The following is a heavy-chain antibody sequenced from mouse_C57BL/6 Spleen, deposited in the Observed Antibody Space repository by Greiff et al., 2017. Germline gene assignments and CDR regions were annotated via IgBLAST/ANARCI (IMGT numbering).Heavy chain of an antibody. CDR3: TRSYYGSREAWFAY. V-gene: IGHV1-15*01. Sequence: QVQLKQSGAELVRPGASVTLSCKASGYTFTDYEMHWVKQTPVHGLEWIGAIDPETGGTAYNQKFKGKAILTADKSSSTAYMELRSLTSEDSAVYYCTRSYYGSREAWFAYWGQGTLVTVSA. J-gene: IGHJ3*01. CDR2: IDPETGGT. CDR1: GYTFTDYE. D-gene: IGHD1-1*01.